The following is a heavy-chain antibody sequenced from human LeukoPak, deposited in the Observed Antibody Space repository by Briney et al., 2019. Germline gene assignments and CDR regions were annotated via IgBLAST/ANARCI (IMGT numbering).Heavy chain of an antibody. CDR1: GGTFSSYA. CDR3: ARGGVFGVVIAPYYYYMDV. Sequence: ASVKVSCKASGGTFSSYAISWVRQAPGQGLEWKGGIIPIFGTANYAQKFQGRVTITTDESTSTAYMELSSLRSEDTAVYYCARGGVFGVVIAPYYYYMDVWGKGTTVTVSS. J-gene: IGHJ6*03. D-gene: IGHD3-3*01. V-gene: IGHV1-69*05. CDR2: IIPIFGTA.